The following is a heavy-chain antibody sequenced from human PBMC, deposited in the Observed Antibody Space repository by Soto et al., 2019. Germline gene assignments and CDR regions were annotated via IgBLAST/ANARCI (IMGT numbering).Heavy chain of an antibody. CDR2: IHYSGST. J-gene: IGHJ4*02. CDR1: AGSISPNIYY. V-gene: IGHV4-39*01. Sequence: SETLSLTSTVSAGSISPNIYYWGRLRHHQGKGLEWIGNIHYSGSTYYDSSLKSRVTISVDTSKNQFSLKLSSVTVADTAVYYCASQHYYDSSGYYVVYWGQGTLVTV. D-gene: IGHD3-22*01. CDR3: ASQHYYDSSGYYVVY.